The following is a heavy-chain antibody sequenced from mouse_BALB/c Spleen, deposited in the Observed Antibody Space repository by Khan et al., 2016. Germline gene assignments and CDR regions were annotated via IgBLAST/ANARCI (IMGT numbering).Heavy chain of an antibody. D-gene: IGHD1-1*01. V-gene: IGHV1-69*02. CDR3: ARGDYYGSSDYAIDY. J-gene: IGHJ4*01. Sequence: QVQLQQPGAELVKPGAPVKLSCKASGYTFTSYWINWVKQRPGRGLEWIGRIDPSDSDTPSNQKFKDKATLTVDQSSSTAYIQLSSLTSEESAVYDCARGDYYGSSDYAIDYWGQGTSVTVSS. CDR2: IDPSDSDT. CDR1: GYTFTSYW.